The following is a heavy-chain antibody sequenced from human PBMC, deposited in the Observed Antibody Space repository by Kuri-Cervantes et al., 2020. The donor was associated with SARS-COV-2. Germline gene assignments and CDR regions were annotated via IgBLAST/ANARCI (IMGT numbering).Heavy chain of an antibody. J-gene: IGHJ3*02. D-gene: IGHD6-6*01. V-gene: IGHV4-59*08. CDR2: IYYSGST. CDR1: GGSISSYY. CDR3: ARLDIRPASGAFDI. Sequence: SETLSLTCTVSGGSISSYYWSWIRQPPGKGLEWIGYIYYSGSTNYNPSLKSRVTISVDTSKNQFSLKLSSVTAADTAVYYCARLDIRPASGAFDIWGQGTMVTVSS.